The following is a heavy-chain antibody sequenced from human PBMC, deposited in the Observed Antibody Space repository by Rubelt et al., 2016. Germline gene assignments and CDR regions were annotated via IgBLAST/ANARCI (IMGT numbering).Heavy chain of an antibody. V-gene: IGHV4-59*01. CDR2: IYYTGTT. Sequence: QVQLQESGPGLVKPSETLSLTCTVSGGSISSYYWTWIRQPPGKGLEWIGYIYYTGTTNYNPSLKSRVTISVDTSKNQFSLKLSSVTAADTAVYYCARGQGRDGYIHWGQGTLVTVSS. CDR3: ARGQGRDGYIH. D-gene: IGHD5-24*01. CDR1: GGSISSYY. J-gene: IGHJ4*02.